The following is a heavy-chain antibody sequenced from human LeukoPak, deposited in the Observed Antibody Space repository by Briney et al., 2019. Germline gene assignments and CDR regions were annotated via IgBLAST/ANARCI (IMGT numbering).Heavy chain of an antibody. V-gene: IGHV1-18*01. Sequence: ASVKVSSKASGYTFTSYGISRVRQAPGQGLEWMGWISAYNGNTNYAQKLQGRVTMTTDTSTSTAYMELRSLRSDDTAVYYCARSYYDILTGYPGWFDPWGQGTLVTVSS. CDR1: GYTFTSYG. J-gene: IGHJ5*02. D-gene: IGHD3-9*01. CDR3: ARSYYDILTGYPGWFDP. CDR2: ISAYNGNT.